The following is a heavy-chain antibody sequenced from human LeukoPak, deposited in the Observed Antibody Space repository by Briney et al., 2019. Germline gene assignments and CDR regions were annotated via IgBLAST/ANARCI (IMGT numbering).Heavy chain of an antibody. Sequence: PGGSLRPSCAASGFTFSSYAMHWVRQAPGKGLEWVSSISSSSSYIYYADSVKGRFTISRDNAKNSLYLQMNSLRAEDTAVYYCASSHKRGYSGYAPDYWGQGTLVTVSS. CDR3: ASSHKRGYSGYAPDY. CDR2: ISSSSSYI. J-gene: IGHJ4*02. V-gene: IGHV3-21*01. D-gene: IGHD5-12*01. CDR1: GFTFSSYA.